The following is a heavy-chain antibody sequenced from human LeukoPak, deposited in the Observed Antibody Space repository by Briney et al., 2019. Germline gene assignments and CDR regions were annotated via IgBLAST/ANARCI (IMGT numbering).Heavy chain of an antibody. V-gene: IGHV3-33*01. CDR3: ARDWGSVYGMPDY. CDR1: GFTFSSYG. CDR2: IWFDGSNK. J-gene: IGHJ4*02. Sequence: GGSLRLSCAASGFTFSSYGMHWVRQAPGKGLEWVAVIWFDGSNKYYAESVKGRFTISRDNPKNTLYLQMNSLRAEDTAVYYCARDWGSVYGMPDYWGQGTLVTVSS. D-gene: IGHD3-16*01.